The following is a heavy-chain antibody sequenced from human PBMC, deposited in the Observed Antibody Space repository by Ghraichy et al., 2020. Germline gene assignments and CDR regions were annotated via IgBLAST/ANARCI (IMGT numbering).Heavy chain of an antibody. J-gene: IGHJ4*02. Sequence: GGSLRLSCAASGFTFSSYAMSWVRQAPGKGLEWVSAISGSGGSTYYADSVKGRFTISRDNSKNTLYLQMNSLRAEDTAVYYCAKELVDDYGDYGGEFFDYWGQGTLVTVSS. CDR3: AKELVDDYGDYGGEFFDY. CDR1: GFTFSSYA. CDR2: ISGSGGST. D-gene: IGHD4-17*01. V-gene: IGHV3-23*01.